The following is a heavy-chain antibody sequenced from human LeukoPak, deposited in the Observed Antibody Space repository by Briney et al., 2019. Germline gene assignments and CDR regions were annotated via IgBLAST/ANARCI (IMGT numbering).Heavy chain of an antibody. CDR2: ISWNSGSI. V-gene: IGHV3-9*03. J-gene: IGHJ4*02. D-gene: IGHD6-19*01. CDR3: AKDRRRGGDGSGWYYFDY. Sequence: SGGSLRLSCAASGFTFDDYAMHWVRHAPGKGLEWVSGISWNSGSIGYADSVKGRFTTSRDNAKNSLYLQMNSLRAEDMALYYCAKDRRRGGDGSGWYYFDYWGQGTLVTVSS. CDR1: GFTFDDYA.